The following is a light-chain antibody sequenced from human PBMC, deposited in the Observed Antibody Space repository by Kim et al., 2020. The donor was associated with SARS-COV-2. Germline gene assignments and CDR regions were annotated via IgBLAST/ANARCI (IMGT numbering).Light chain of an antibody. Sequence: PGEMASLPCRTSQSVNDNIAWYQQKPGQAPRLLIYRSSTRATGTPARFSGSGSGTEFTLTISALQSEDFAVYYCQQYNYWPPWTFGQGTRVDMK. CDR2: RSS. CDR1: QSVNDN. CDR3: QQYNYWPPWT. V-gene: IGKV3-15*01. J-gene: IGKJ1*01.